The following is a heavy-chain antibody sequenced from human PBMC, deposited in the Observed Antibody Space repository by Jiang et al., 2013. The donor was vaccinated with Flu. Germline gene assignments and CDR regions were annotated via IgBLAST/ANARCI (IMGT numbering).Heavy chain of an antibody. CDR3: ARDRGAFSTGWSLDY. CDR2: ISYDGSTQ. CDR1: GFTFKNYN. J-gene: IGHJ4*02. D-gene: IGHD6-19*01. Sequence: VQLVESGGGVVQPGRSLRLSCAASGFTFKNYNIHWVRQAPGKGLQWVALISYDGSTQDYAESVKGRFTISRNNPKNTLSLQMDSLRIEDTAVYYCARDRGAFSTGWSLDYWGRGGPRHRLL. V-gene: IGHV3-30*04.